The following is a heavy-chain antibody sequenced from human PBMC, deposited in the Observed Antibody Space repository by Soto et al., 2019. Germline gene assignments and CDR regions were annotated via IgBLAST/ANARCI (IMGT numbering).Heavy chain of an antibody. CDR3: ASDDLGYCSGGSCYFNDC. J-gene: IGHJ4*02. CDR2: ISSSSSYI. CDR1: GFTFSSYS. Sequence: EVQLVESGGGLDKPGGSLRLSCAASGFTFSSYSMNWVRQAPGKGLEWVSSISSSSSYIYYADSVKGRFTISRDNAKNSLYLQMNSLRGEDTAVYYCASDDLGYCSGGSCYFNDCWGQGTLVTVSS. D-gene: IGHD2-15*01. V-gene: IGHV3-21*01.